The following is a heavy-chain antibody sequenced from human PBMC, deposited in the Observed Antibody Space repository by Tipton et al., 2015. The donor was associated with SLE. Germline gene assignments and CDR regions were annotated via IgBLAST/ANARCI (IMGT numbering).Heavy chain of an antibody. J-gene: IGHJ2*01. V-gene: IGHV4-39*01. CDR3: ARRGDWWYFDL. CDR1: GGSINTRYY. CDR2: FHYSGAT. Sequence: TLSLTCTASGGSINTRYYWGWIRQSPGKGLEWIGSFHYSGATYSKPSLKSRITISIEASKNQFSLRLNSVTAADTGVYYCARRGDWWYFDLWGRGTLVTVSS. D-gene: IGHD3-16*01.